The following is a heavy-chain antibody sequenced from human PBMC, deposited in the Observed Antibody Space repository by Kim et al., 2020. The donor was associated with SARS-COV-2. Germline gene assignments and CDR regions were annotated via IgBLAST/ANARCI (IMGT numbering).Heavy chain of an antibody. CDR2: IYYSGST. J-gene: IGHJ5*02. D-gene: IGHD6-13*01. Sequence: SETLSLTCTVSGGSISSSSYYWGWIRQPPGKGLEWIGSIYYSGSTYYNPSLKSRVTISVDTSKNQFSLKLSSVTAADTAVYYCARHAASSSWEGWFDPWGQGTLVTVSS. CDR1: GGSISSSSYY. V-gene: IGHV4-39*01. CDR3: ARHAASSSWEGWFDP.